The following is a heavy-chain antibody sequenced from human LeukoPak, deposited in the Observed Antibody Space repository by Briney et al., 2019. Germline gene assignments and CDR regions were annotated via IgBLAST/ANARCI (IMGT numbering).Heavy chain of an antibody. Sequence: GGSLRLSCAASGFTFSSYGMSWVRQAPGKGLEWVSAISGSGGSTYYADSVKGRFTISRDNSKNTLYLQMNSLRAEDTAVYYCARDDRGDTIDYWGQGTLVTVSP. D-gene: IGHD3-10*01. CDR1: GFTFSSYG. V-gene: IGHV3-23*01. CDR3: ARDDRGDTIDY. J-gene: IGHJ4*02. CDR2: ISGSGGST.